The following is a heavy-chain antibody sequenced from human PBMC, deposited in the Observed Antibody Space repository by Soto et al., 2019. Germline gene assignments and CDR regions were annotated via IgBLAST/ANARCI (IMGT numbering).Heavy chain of an antibody. V-gene: IGHV3-30*03. CDR3: APWFGALDY. CDR2: ISYDGSNK. Sequence: QVQLVESGGGVVQPGRSLRLSCAASGFTFSSYGMHWVRQSPGKGLEWVAVISYDGSNKYYADSVKGRFTISRDNSKNTLYLQMNSLRAEYTAGDSCAPWFGALDYWGQGTLVTVSS. J-gene: IGHJ4*02. D-gene: IGHD3-10*01. CDR1: GFTFSSYG.